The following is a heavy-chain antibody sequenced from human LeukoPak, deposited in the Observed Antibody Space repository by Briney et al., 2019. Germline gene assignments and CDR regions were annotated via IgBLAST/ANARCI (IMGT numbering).Heavy chain of an antibody. CDR2: IRYDGSNK. CDR1: GFTFSSYG. V-gene: IGHV3-30*02. Sequence: GGSLRLSCAASGFTFSSYGVHWVRQAPGKGLEWVAFIRYDGSNKYYADSVKGRFTISRDNSKNTLYLQMNSLRAEDTAVYYCARDIPEGYFDWLSLIQHWGQGTLVTVSS. J-gene: IGHJ1*01. CDR3: ARDIPEGYFDWLSLIQH. D-gene: IGHD3-9*01.